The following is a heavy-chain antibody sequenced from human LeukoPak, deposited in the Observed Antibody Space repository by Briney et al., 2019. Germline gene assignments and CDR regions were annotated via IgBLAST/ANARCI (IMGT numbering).Heavy chain of an antibody. V-gene: IGHV4-4*07. CDR1: GGSISSYY. D-gene: IGHD6-19*01. J-gene: IGHJ4*02. CDR2: IYTSRST. CDR3: ARIRSSGWGPNFDY. Sequence: PSETLSLTCTVSGGSISSYYWSWIRQPAGKGLEWIGRIYTSRSTNYNPSLKSRVTMSVDTSKNQFSLKLSSVTAADTAVYYCARIRSSGWGPNFDYWGQGTLVTVSS.